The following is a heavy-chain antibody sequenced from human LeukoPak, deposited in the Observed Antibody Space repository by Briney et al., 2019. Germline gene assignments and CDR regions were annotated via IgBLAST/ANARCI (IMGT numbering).Heavy chain of an antibody. V-gene: IGHV4-39*07. CDR3: ARVRRVMITFGGVIDNWFDP. Sequence: SETLSLTCTVSGGSISSGDYYWSWIRQPPGKGLEWIGSIYYSGSTYYNPSLKSRVTISVDTSKNQFSLKLSSVTAADTAVYYCARVRRVMITFGGVIDNWFDPWGQGTLVTVSS. J-gene: IGHJ5*02. CDR2: IYYSGST. CDR1: GGSISSGDYY. D-gene: IGHD3-16*02.